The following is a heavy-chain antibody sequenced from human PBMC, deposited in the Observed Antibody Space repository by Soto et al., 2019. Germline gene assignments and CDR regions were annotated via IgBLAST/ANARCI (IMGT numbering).Heavy chain of an antibody. CDR3: ARDGGNSGGGGTHWYYYMGV. V-gene: IGHV3-66*01. CDR2: LYSGGST. CDR1: GFTVSSSY. D-gene: IGHD2-15*01. J-gene: IGHJ6*03. Sequence: EVQLVESGGGLVQPGGSLRLSCAASGFTVSSSYMSWARQAPGKGLEWVSVLYSGGSTYYADSVKGRFTISRDNSKNSLYLQLSSLRAEDTAVYYCARDGGNSGGGGTHWYYYMGVWGKGTTVTVSS.